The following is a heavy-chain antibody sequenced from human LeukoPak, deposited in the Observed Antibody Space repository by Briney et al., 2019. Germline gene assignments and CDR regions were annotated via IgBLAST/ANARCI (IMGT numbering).Heavy chain of an antibody. CDR3: ICLTDPFDY. V-gene: IGHV3-49*04. CDR2: IRGKAYGGAT. CDR1: GFTFGAHS. Sequence: GGSLRLSCTGSGFTFGAHSMAWVRQAPGKGPEWVGFIRGKAYGGATGYTASVKGRFTISRDDSKSIVYLQMNSLRTEDTAVYYCICLTDPFDYWGQGSLVTVSS. J-gene: IGHJ4*02.